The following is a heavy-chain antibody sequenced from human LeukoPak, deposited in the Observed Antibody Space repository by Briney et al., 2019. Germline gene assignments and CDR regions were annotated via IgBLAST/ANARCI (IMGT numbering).Heavy chain of an antibody. CDR3: ARYLRTSTTYYMDV. CDR2: IYTSGST. J-gene: IGHJ6*03. CDR1: GGSISSYY. Sequence: SETLSLTCTVSGGSISSYYWSWIRQPAGKGLEWIGRIYTSGSTNYNPSLKSRVTMSVDTSKNQFSLNLSSMTAADTAVYHCARYLRTSTTYYMDVWGKGTTVTVSS. V-gene: IGHV4-4*07. D-gene: IGHD1-14*01.